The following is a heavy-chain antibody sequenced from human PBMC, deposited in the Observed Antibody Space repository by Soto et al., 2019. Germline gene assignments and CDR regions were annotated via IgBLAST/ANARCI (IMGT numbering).Heavy chain of an antibody. J-gene: IGHJ6*02. CDR2: ISDSSGGT. V-gene: IGHV3-23*01. D-gene: IGHD5-12*01. Sequence: GSLRLSCAASGFDFKNHAMSWVRQAPGKGLECVSGISDSSGGTYYADSVKGRFTISRDNSKNTLYLQMNSLRVEDTAVYYCTRPKNELRFYSYNGIDVWGQGTTVTVSS. CDR3: TRPKNELRFYSYNGIDV. CDR1: GFDFKNHA.